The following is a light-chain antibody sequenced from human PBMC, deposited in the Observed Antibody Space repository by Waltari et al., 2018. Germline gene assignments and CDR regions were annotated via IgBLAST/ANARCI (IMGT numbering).Light chain of an antibody. J-gene: IGLJ1*01. V-gene: IGLV2-14*03. CDR1: RSPLLDYNY. CDR3: SSYTSSTLNV. CDR2: EIH. Sequence: HSSLTHPASVSGSPGQSITISCTGSRSPLLDYNYVSWYQQHPGNAPNLSIYEIHNRHSGVSSRFSGSKSGNTASLTISGLQTEDEADYYCSSYTSSTLNVFGSGTRVTVL.